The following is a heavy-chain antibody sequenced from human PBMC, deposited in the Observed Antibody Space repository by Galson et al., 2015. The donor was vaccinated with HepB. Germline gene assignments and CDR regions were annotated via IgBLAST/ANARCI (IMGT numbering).Heavy chain of an antibody. CDR1: GFSFSSYA. Sequence: SLRLSCAASGFSFSSYAMTWVRQAPGKGLEWVSVISGSGENTNDADSAKGRFTISRDNSNNTLYLQMNSLRAEDTAVYYCAKVHDPVVLPIAVLPWAMDVWGLGTTVTVSS. D-gene: IGHD2-2*01. CDR3: AKVHDPVVLPIAVLPWAMDV. CDR2: ISGSGENT. J-gene: IGHJ6*02. V-gene: IGHV3-23*01.